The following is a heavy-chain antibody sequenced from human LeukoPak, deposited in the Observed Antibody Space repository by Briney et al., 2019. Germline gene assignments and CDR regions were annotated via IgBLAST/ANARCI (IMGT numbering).Heavy chain of an antibody. CDR3: ARRPTGNCSGGSCYSYAFDI. Sequence: GESLKISRKGSGYSFTSYWIGWVRQMPGKGLEWMGIIYPGDSDTRYSPSFQGQVTISADKSISTAYLQWSSLKASDTAMYYCARRPTGNCSGGSCYSYAFDIWGQGTMVTVSS. CDR1: GYSFTSYW. D-gene: IGHD2-15*01. CDR2: IYPGDSDT. J-gene: IGHJ3*02. V-gene: IGHV5-51*01.